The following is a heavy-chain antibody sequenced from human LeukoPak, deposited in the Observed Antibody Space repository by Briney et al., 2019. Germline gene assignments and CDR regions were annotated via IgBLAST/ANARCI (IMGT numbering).Heavy chain of an antibody. CDR2: IKSKTDGGTT. D-gene: IGHD5-12*01. V-gene: IGHV3-15*07. CDR1: GFTFSSYW. CDR3: TTLGDIVATSYRP. J-gene: IGHJ5*02. Sequence: GGSLRLSCAASGFTFSSYWMHWVRQAPGKGLEWVGRIKSKTDGGTTDYAAPVKGRFTISRDDSKNTQYLQMNSLKTEDTAMYYCTTLGDIVATSYRPWGQGTLVTVSS.